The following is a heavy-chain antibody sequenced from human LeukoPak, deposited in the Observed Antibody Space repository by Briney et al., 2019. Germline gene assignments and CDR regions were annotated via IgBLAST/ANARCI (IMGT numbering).Heavy chain of an antibody. D-gene: IGHD6-13*01. J-gene: IGHJ4*02. V-gene: IGHV3-23*01. CDR3: AKGIAPDY. Sequence: GGSLRLSCAASGFTFSDYAMSWVRQAPGKGLEWVSSLSGSGGSTYYTDSVKGRFTISRDKSKNTLYLQMNSLRAEDTAVYYCAKGIAPDYWGQGTLVTVSS. CDR1: GFTFSDYA. CDR2: LSGSGGST.